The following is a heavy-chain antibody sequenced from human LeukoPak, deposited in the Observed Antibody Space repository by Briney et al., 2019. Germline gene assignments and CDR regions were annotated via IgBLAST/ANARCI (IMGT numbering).Heavy chain of an antibody. CDR2: INHSGST. D-gene: IGHD2-15*01. V-gene: IGHV4-34*01. J-gene: IGHJ6*02. CDR3: ARANPRKYCSGGSCSKVYYYYYGMDV. Sequence: SETLSLTCAAYGVSFSGYYWSWIRQPPGKGLEWIGEINHSGSTNYNPSLKSRVTISVDTSKNQFSLKLSSVTAADTAVYYCARANPRKYCSGGSCSKVYYYYYGMDVWGQGTTVTVSS. CDR1: GVSFSGYY.